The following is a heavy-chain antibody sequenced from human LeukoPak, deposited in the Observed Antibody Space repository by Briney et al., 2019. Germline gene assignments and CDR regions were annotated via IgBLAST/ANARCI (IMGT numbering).Heavy chain of an antibody. CDR3: ARDGYYSGWYPGGGYLDY. V-gene: IGHV3-30*03. J-gene: IGHJ4*02. CDR1: GFTFSSYS. CDR2: LSYDGSNK. Sequence: GGSLRLSCAASGFTFSSYSMNWVRQAPGKGLEWVAVLSYDGSNKYYADSVKGRFTISRDNSKDTLYLQMNSLRAEDTAVYYCARDGYYSGWYPGGGYLDYWGQGTLVTVSS. D-gene: IGHD6-19*01.